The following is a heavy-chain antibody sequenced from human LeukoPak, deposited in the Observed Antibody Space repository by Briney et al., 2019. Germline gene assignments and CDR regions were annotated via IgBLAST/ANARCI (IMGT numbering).Heavy chain of an antibody. V-gene: IGHV3-23*01. CDR1: GFTFSSYA. D-gene: IGHD3-22*01. J-gene: IGHJ5*02. CDR2: VSGSGGST. CDR3: ARHPNYYDSSGYYYTWFDP. Sequence: PGGSLRLSCAASGFTFSSYAMSWVRQAPGKGLEWVSSVSGSGGSTYYADSVKGRFTISRDNSKSTLFLQMNSLRAEDTAVYYCARHPNYYDSSGYYYTWFDPWGQGTLVTVSS.